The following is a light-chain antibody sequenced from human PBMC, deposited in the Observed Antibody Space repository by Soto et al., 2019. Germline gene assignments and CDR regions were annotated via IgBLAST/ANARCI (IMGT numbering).Light chain of an antibody. CDR3: QQYGSSPRFT. V-gene: IGKV3-20*01. CDR1: QSVSSSY. Sequence: EIVLTQSPGTLSLSPGERATLSCRASQSVSSSYLAWYQQKPGQAPRLLIYGASSRATGIPDRFSGSGSGTEFALTISRLKTDDYAVYCYQQYGSSPRFTFGPGTKVDIK. CDR2: GAS. J-gene: IGKJ3*01.